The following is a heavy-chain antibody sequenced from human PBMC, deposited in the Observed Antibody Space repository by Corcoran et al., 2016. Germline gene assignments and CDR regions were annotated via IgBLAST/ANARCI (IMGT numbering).Heavy chain of an antibody. V-gene: IGHV1-69*01. J-gene: IGHJ4*02. Sequence: QVQLVQSGAEVKKPGSSVKVSCKASGGTFSSYAISGVRQAPGQGLEWMGGIIPIFGTANYAQKVQGRVTITADESTSTAYMELSSLRSEDTAVYYCARRRTHYYDSSGYLDYWGQGTLVTVSS. CDR3: ARRRTHYYDSSGYLDY. CDR2: IIPIFGTA. CDR1: GGTFSSYA. D-gene: IGHD3-22*01.